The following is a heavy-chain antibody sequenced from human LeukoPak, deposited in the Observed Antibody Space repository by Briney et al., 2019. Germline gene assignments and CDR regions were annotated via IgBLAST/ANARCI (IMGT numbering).Heavy chain of an antibody. CDR3: ARHRYYFDY. J-gene: IGHJ4*02. Sequence: SETLSLTCTVSGGSISSSSYYWGWIRQPPGKGLEWIGSIYYSGSTYYNPSLKSRVTISVDTSKNQFSLKLSSVTAADTAVYYCARHRYYFDYWGQGTLVTVSS. CDR1: GGSISSSSYY. V-gene: IGHV4-39*01. CDR2: IYYSGST.